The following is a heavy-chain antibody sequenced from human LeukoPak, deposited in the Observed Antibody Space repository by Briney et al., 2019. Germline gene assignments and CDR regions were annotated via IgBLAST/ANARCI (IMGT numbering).Heavy chain of an antibody. CDR3: AGGSGSYFDY. V-gene: IGHV3-9*01. CDR1: GFTFYDYA. D-gene: IGHD3-10*01. Sequence: PGGSLRLSCAASGFTFYDYAMHWVRQPPGKGLEWVSGISWNSGTIVYADSVKGRFTISRDNAKNSLYLQMNSLRAEDTAVYYCAGGSGSYFDYWGQGTLVTVSS. J-gene: IGHJ4*02. CDR2: ISWNSGTI.